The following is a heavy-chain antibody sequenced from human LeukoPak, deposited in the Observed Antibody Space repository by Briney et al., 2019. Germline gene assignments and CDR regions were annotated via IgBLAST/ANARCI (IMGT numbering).Heavy chain of an antibody. CDR3: ARGPYYYDSSGYFDY. J-gene: IGHJ4*02. CDR1: GFSVSSTY. CDR2: TYRGGGT. Sequence: GGSLRLSCAVSGFSVSSTYMTWVRQAPGKGLEWVSNTYRGGGTNYADSVKGRFTISRDNAKNSLYLQMNSLRAEDTAVYYCARGPYYYDSSGYFDYWGQGTLVTVSS. D-gene: IGHD3-22*01. V-gene: IGHV3-66*01.